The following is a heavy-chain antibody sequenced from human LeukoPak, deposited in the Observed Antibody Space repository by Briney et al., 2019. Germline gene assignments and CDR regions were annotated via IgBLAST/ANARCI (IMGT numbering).Heavy chain of an antibody. CDR3: ARDATNYYDSSGLGKPQFDY. V-gene: IGHV3-64*01. Sequence: FSSYAXXWVRXXPXXGVXXXXXXXXNGGSTYYANSVKGRFTITRDNCNKTLYVQMGSLRAEDMAVYYCARDATNYYDSSGLGKPQFDYWGQGTLVTVFS. D-gene: IGHD3-22*01. J-gene: IGHJ4*02. CDR1: FSSYA. CDR2: XXXNGGST.